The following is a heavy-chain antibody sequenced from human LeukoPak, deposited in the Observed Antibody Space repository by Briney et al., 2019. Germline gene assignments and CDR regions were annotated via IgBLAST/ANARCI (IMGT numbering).Heavy chain of an antibody. CDR2: VSGSGGAT. V-gene: IGHV3-23*01. D-gene: IGHD3-22*01. CDR1: GLTFSNYA. Sequence: PGGSLRLSCAASGLTFSNYAMSWVRQAPGKGLEWVSGVSGSGGATYYADSVKGRFTISRDNSKNTLYLQMNSLRAEDTALYFCARDDRSGVVVAALDYWGQGTLVTVSS. J-gene: IGHJ4*02. CDR3: ARDDRSGVVVAALDY.